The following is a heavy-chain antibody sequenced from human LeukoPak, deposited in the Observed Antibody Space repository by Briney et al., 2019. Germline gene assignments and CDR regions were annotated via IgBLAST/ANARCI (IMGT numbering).Heavy chain of an antibody. CDR3: VGGPSSSWFDY. CDR2: IYSGDNT. J-gene: IGHJ4*02. V-gene: IGHV3-53*01. Sequence: GGSLRLPCAASGLTVSSNHMSWVRRAPGKGLEWVSVIYSGDNTYYADSVKGRFTISRDNSKNMLYLQMNSLRAEDTAVYYCVGGPSSSWFDYWGQGTLVTVSS. CDR1: GLTVSSNH. D-gene: IGHD6-13*01.